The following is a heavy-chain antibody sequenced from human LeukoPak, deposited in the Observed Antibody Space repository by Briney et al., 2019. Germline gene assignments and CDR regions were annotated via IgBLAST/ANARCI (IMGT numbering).Heavy chain of an antibody. CDR2: INSDGSTT. J-gene: IGHJ1*01. CDR3: ASDSYSPEYFQH. Sequence: GGSLRLSCAASGFTFSSYWMHWARQAPGKGLVWVSRINSDGSTTRYADSVKGRFTISRDNAKNTLYLQMNSLRAEDTAVYYCASDSYSPEYFQHWGQGTLVTVSS. CDR1: GFTFSSYW. V-gene: IGHV3-74*01. D-gene: IGHD2-15*01.